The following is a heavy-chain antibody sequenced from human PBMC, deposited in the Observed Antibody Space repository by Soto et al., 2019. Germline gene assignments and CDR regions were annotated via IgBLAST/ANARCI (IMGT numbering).Heavy chain of an antibody. CDR1: GGTFSSYA. Sequence: QVQLVQSGAEVKKPGSSVKVSCKASGGTFSSYAISWVRQAPGQGLEWMGGIIPIFGTANYAQKFQGRVTIAADESTSTADMELSSLRSEDTAVDYCAGETHDNSGSFAIDYWGQGTLVTVSS. CDR3: AGETHDNSGSFAIDY. D-gene: IGHD1-26*01. J-gene: IGHJ4*02. V-gene: IGHV1-69*01. CDR2: IIPIFGTA.